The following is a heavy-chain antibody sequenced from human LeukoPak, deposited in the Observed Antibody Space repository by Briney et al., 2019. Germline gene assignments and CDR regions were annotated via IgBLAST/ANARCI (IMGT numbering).Heavy chain of an antibody. CDR1: GFTFRSYS. D-gene: IGHD6-13*01. V-gene: IGHV3-21*01. CDR3: ARGGRYSSSWFDY. J-gene: IGHJ4*02. CDR2: ISSSSSYI. Sequence: GALRLSCAASGFTFRSYSMNWVRQAPGKGLEWVSSISSSSSYIYYADSVKGRFTISRDNAKNSLYLQMNSLRAEDTAVYYCARGGRYSSSWFDYWGQGTLVTVSS.